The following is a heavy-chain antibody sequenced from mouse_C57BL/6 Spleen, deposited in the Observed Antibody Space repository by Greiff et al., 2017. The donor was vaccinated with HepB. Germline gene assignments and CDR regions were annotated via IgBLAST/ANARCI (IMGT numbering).Heavy chain of an antibody. CDR1: GYSITSGYG. CDR2: ISYSGST. J-gene: IGHJ2*01. Sequence: VQLKESGPGLVKPSQSLSLTCTVTGYSITSGYGWNWIRQFPGNKLEWMGYISYSGSTNYNPSLKSRISITRDTSKNQFFLQLNSVTTEDTATYDCARTARIKYWGQGTTLIVSS. CDR3: ARTARIKY. D-gene: IGHD1-2*01. V-gene: IGHV3-2*02.